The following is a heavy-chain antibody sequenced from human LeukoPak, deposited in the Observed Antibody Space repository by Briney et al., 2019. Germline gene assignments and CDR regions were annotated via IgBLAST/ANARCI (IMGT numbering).Heavy chain of an antibody. CDR1: GGSINSGSYY. CDR2: IYTSENT. D-gene: IGHD3-16*02. V-gene: IGHV4-61*02. Sequence: SQTLSLTCTVSGGSINSGSYYWSWIRQSAGKGLEWIGRIYTSENTNYNPSRQSRVTLSIDTSKNQFSLKLSSMAAADTAVYYCARISYHDTFDMWGQGTMVTVSS. CDR3: ARISYHDTFDM. J-gene: IGHJ3*02.